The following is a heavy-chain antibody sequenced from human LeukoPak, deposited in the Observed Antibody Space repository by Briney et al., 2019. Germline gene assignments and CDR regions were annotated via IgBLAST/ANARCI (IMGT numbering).Heavy chain of an antibody. CDR2: ISAYNGNT. CDR3: ARARSGLDAFDI. CDR1: GYTFTKYD. J-gene: IGHJ3*02. Sequence: ASVKVSCKASGYTFTKYDINWVRQATGQGLEWMGWISAYNGNTNYAQKLQGRVTMTTDTSTSTAYMELRSLRSDDTAVYYCARARSGLDAFDIWGQGTMVTVSS. V-gene: IGHV1-18*01. D-gene: IGHD2-15*01.